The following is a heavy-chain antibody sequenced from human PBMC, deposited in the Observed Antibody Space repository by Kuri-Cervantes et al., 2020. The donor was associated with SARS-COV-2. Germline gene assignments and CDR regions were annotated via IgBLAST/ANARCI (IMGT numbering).Heavy chain of an antibody. D-gene: IGHD4-23*01. CDR1: GGSISSSSYY. Sequence: GSLRLSCTVSGGSISSSSYYWGWIRQPPGKGLEWIGSIYYSGSTYYNPSLKSRVTISVDTSKNQFSLKLSSVTAADTAVYYCARFSVVTARFDYWGQGTLVTVSS. V-gene: IGHV4-39*07. CDR3: ARFSVVTARFDY. J-gene: IGHJ4*02. CDR2: IYYSGST.